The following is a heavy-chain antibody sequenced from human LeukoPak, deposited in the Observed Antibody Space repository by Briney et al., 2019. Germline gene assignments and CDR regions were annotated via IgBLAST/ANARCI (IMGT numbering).Heavy chain of an antibody. D-gene: IGHD3-9*01. CDR3: TGFPDYDILTGLFDY. Sequence: PGGSLRLSCAASGFTFSTYSMNWVRQAPGKGLEWVSSISSSSIYIYYADSVKGRFTISRDNAKKSLYLQMNSLRAEDTAVYYCTGFPDYDILTGLFDYWGQGTLVTVSS. J-gene: IGHJ4*02. CDR2: ISSSSIYI. V-gene: IGHV3-21*01. CDR1: GFTFSTYS.